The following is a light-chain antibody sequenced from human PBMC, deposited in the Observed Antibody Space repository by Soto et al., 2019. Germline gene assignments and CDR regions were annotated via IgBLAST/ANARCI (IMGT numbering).Light chain of an antibody. CDR1: GSDVGGYDF. CDR3: CSYTGAYTVV. CDR2: DVS. J-gene: IGLJ2*01. Sequence: QPVLTQPRSVSGSPGQSVTISCTGTGSDVGGYDFVSWYQQHPGKAPELMIYDVSKRPSGVPDRFSGSKSGNTASLTISGLQADDESDYYCCSYTGAYTVVFGGGTKLTVL. V-gene: IGLV2-11*01.